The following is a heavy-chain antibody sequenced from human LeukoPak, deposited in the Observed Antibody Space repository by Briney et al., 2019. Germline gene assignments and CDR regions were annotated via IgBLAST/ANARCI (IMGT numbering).Heavy chain of an antibody. CDR3: TRQDTAMVTFDY. CDR2: IRSKANSYAT. Sequence: GGSLRLSCAASGFTFSGSAMHWVRQASGKGLDWVGRIRSKANSYATAYAASVKGRFTISRDDSKNTAYLQMNSLKTEDTAVYYCTRQDTAMVTFDYWGQGTLVTVSS. V-gene: IGHV3-73*01. D-gene: IGHD5-18*01. CDR1: GFTFSGSA. J-gene: IGHJ4*02.